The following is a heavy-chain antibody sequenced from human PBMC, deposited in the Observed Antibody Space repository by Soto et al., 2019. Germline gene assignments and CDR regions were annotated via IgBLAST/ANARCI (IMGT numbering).Heavy chain of an antibody. CDR2: IYYSGST. D-gene: IGHD3-10*01. CDR1: GGSISSHY. Sequence: SETLSLTCTVSGGSISSHYWSWIRQPPGKGLEWIGYIYYSGSTNYNPSLKSRVTISVDTSKNQFSLKLSSVTAADTAVYYCARDQVFSYWGQGTLVTVSS. J-gene: IGHJ4*02. CDR3: ARDQVFSY. V-gene: IGHV4-59*11.